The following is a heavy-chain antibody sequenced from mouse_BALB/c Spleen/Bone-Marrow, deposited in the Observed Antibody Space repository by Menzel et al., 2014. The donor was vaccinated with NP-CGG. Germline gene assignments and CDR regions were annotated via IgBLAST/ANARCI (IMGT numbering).Heavy chain of an antibody. D-gene: IGHD2-4*01. CDR2: IYPGDGDT. J-gene: IGHJ1*01. CDR1: GYAFSSSW. V-gene: IGHV1-82*01. CDR3: ARRGDYDRYFDV. Sequence: QVQLKESGPELVKPGASVKISCKASGYAFSSSWMNWVKQRPGQGLEWIGRIYPGDGDTNYNGKFKGKATLTADKSSSTAYMQLSSLTSVDSAVYFCARRGDYDRYFDVWGAGTTVTVSS.